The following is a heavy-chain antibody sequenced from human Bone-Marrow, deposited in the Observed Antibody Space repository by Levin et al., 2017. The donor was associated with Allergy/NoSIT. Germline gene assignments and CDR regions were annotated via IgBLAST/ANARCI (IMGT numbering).Heavy chain of an antibody. D-gene: IGHD3-22*01. V-gene: IGHV3-9*01. Sequence: SLKISCAASGFTFDAYAMHWVRQAPGKGLEWVSGISWNSGFIGYADSVKGRFTISRDNAKNSLYLQMNTLRAEDTALYYCAKAYDSSGYSLAYFDYWGQGTLVTVSS. CDR2: ISWNSGFI. CDR3: AKAYDSSGYSLAYFDY. J-gene: IGHJ4*02. CDR1: GFTFDAYA.